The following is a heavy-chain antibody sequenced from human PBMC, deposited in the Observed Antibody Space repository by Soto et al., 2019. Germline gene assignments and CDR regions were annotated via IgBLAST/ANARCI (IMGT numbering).Heavy chain of an antibody. J-gene: IGHJ4*02. CDR1: GEPFSRHT. CDR3: ERAMTTLVIVPSL. CDR2: IVPVLGLP. Sequence: QAHLVQSGAEMKKPGSSVKVSCKASGEPFSRHTISWVRQAPGKRLEWMGRIVPVLGLPYYAQDFQGRVTIPADKSTNTAYMELSSLRSEDSAVYYCERAMTTLVIVPSLWGQGTLVTVSS. D-gene: IGHD2-21*01. V-gene: IGHV1-69*02.